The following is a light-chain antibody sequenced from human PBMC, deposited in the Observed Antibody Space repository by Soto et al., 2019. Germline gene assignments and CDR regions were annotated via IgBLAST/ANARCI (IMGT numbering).Light chain of an antibody. J-gene: IGLJ1*01. V-gene: IGLV1-47*01. Sequence: QAVVTQPPSASGTPGQRVTISCSGSSSNIGSNYVYWYQQLPGTAPKLLIYRNNQRPSGVPDRFSGSKSGTSASLAISGLRSEDEADYYCAAWDDSLSAYVFGTGIKLTVL. CDR2: RNN. CDR1: SSNIGSNY. CDR3: AAWDDSLSAYV.